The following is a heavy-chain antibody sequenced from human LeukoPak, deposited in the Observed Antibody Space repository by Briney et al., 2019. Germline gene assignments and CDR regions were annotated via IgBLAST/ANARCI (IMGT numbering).Heavy chain of an antibody. CDR3: ARDPGDYYYGMDV. J-gene: IGHJ6*02. CDR2: IIPILGIA. D-gene: IGHD4-17*01. CDR1: GGTFSSYA. Sequence: SVKVSCKASGGTFSSYAISWVRQAPGQGLEWMGRIIPILGIANYAQKFQGRVTITADKSTSTAYMELSSLRSEDTAVYYCARDPGDYYYGMDVWGQGTTVTVSS. V-gene: IGHV1-69*04.